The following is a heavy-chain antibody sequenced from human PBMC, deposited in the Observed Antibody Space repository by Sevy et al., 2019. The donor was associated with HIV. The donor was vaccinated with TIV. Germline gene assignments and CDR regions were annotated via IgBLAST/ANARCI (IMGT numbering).Heavy chain of an antibody. CDR3: TRDERDLDAFDI. V-gene: IGHV3-49*04. J-gene: IGHJ3*02. Sequence: GGSLRLSCATSGFTFYNYAMSWVRQAPGKGLEWIGFIRTTVNGGTAEYAASVEGRFTISRYDSRSIAYLQMNNLKTEDTAVYYCTRDERDLDAFDIWGQWTMVTVSS. CDR1: GFTFYNYA. CDR2: IRTTVNGGTA.